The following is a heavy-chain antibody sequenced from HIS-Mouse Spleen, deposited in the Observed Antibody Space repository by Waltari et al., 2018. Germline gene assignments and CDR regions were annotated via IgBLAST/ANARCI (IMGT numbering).Heavy chain of an antibody. D-gene: IGHD4-4*01. CDR3: ARGGLTVTTVWFDP. CDR2: INHSGST. V-gene: IGHV4-34*01. Sequence: QVQLQQWGAGLLKPSETLSLTCAVYGGSFSGYYWLWIRQPPGKGLEWIGEINHSGSTNYNPSLKSRVTISVDTSKNQFSLKLSSVTAADTAVYYCARGGLTVTTVWFDPWGQGTLVTVSS. CDR1: GGSFSGYY. J-gene: IGHJ5*02.